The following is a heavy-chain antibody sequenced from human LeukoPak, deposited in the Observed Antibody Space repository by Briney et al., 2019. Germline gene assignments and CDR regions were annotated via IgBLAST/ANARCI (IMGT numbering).Heavy chain of an antibody. D-gene: IGHD2-8*01. Sequence: ASVKVSCKASGYTFTGYYMHWVRQAPGQGLEWMGRINPNSGGTNYAQKFQGRVTMTRDTSISTAYMELSRLRSDDTAVYYCARERALGYCTNGVCPYFDYWGQGTLVTVSS. CDR1: GYTFTGYY. J-gene: IGHJ4*02. CDR2: INPNSGGT. CDR3: ARERALGYCTNGVCPYFDY. V-gene: IGHV1-2*06.